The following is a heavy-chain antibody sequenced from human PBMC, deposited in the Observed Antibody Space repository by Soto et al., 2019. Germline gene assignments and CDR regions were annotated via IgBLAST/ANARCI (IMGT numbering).Heavy chain of an antibody. J-gene: IGHJ6*02. CDR2: ISAYNGNT. V-gene: IGHV1-18*01. CDR1: GYTFTSYG. Sequence: ASVKVSCKASGYTFTSYGISWVRQAPGQGLEWMGWISAYNGNTNYAQKLQGRVTMTTDTSTSTAYMELRSLRSDDTAVYYCAREWEELDLNYYGMDVWGQGTTVTVSS. D-gene: IGHD3-10*01. CDR3: AREWEELDLNYYGMDV.